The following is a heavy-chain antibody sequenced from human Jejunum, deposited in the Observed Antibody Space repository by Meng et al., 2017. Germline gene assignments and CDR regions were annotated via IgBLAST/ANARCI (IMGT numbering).Heavy chain of an antibody. CDR3: ARKKPGTAHFDP. CDR2: ISGSGSSI. Sequence: GESLKISCAASGFTFSSYEMNWIRQAPGKGLEWISYISGSGSSIYYADSVKGRFTISRDNDEDSLFLQMNSLRAEDTAVYFCARKKPGTAHFDPWGQGTLVTVSS. J-gene: IGHJ5*02. V-gene: IGHV3-48*03. CDR1: GFTFSSYE.